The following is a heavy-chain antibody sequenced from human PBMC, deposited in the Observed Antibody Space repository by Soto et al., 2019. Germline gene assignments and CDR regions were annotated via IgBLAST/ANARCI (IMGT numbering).Heavy chain of an antibody. Sequence: QVQLQESGPGLVKPSQTLSLTCTVSGGSISSGGYYWSWIRQHPGKGLEWIGYIYYVGSTHYNPPLKSRVTISVDTSKNQFSLKLNSVTAADTAVYYCARRYSKADDAFDIWGQGTMVTVSS. V-gene: IGHV4-31*03. CDR1: GGSISSGGYY. J-gene: IGHJ3*02. CDR2: IYYVGST. D-gene: IGHD2-21*01. CDR3: ARRYSKADDAFDI.